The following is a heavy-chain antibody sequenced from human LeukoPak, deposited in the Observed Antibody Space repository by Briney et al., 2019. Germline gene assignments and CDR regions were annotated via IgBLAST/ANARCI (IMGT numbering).Heavy chain of an antibody. CDR3: TRRGSGYYPLFDY. J-gene: IGHJ4*02. V-gene: IGHV4-59*08. Sequence: SETLSLTCTVSGGSISSYYWSWIRQPPGKGLEWIGYIYYSGSTNYNPSLKSRVTISVDTSKNQFPLKLSSVTAADTAVYYCTRRGSGYYPLFDYWGQGTLVTVSS. D-gene: IGHD3-22*01. CDR1: GGSISSYY. CDR2: IYYSGST.